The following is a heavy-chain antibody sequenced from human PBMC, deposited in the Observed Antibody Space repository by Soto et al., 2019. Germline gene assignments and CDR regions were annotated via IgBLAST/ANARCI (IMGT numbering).Heavy chain of an antibody. CDR2: ISGSGGGT. CDR1: GFTFSSYA. CDR3: AKFGMATTKRSPPYYIDY. D-gene: IGHD1-1*01. J-gene: IGHJ4*02. Sequence: GGSLRLSCAASGFTFSSYAMSWVRQAPGKGLEWVSSISGSGGGTYYADSVKGRFTFSRDNSKKTPYLQMNSLRAEDTAVYYCAKFGMATTKRSPPYYIDYWGQGALVTVSS. V-gene: IGHV3-23*01.